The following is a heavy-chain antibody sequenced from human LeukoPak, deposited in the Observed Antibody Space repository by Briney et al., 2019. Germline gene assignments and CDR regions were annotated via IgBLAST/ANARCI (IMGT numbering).Heavy chain of an antibody. D-gene: IGHD4-17*01. Sequence: PSQTLSLTCTVSGGPISSGDYYWSWIRQPPGKGLEWIGYIYYSGSTYYNPSLKSRVTISVDTSKNQFSLKLSSVTAADTAVYYCARVRYGDYGLRLDYWGQGTLVTVSS. V-gene: IGHV4-30-4*01. J-gene: IGHJ4*02. CDR1: GGPISSGDYY. CDR2: IYYSGST. CDR3: ARVRYGDYGLRLDY.